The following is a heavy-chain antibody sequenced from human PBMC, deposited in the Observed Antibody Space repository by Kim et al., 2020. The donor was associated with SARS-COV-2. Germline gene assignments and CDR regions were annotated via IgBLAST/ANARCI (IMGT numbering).Heavy chain of an antibody. J-gene: IGHJ4*02. V-gene: IGHV4-34*01. CDR1: SGSLSDYY. Sequence: SETLSLTCDVYSGSLSDYYWSWIRQAPGKGLEWIGEINHSGNTDYNPSLKSRVTISIDTSKSQFYLRLRSVTAADTAVYYCSRVGPVAGCPPDFDYWAQG. CDR2: INHSGNT. CDR3: SRVGPVAGCPPDFDY. D-gene: IGHD2-21*01.